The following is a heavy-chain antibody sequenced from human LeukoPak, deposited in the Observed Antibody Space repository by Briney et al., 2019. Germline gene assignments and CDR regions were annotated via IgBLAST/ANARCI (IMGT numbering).Heavy chain of an antibody. Sequence: GGSLRLSCAASGFTFSSYAMSWVRQAPGKGLEWVSAISGSGLSTYYADSVKGRFTISRDNSKNTLYLQMNSLRAEDTAVYYCAKVSHYYDLKGHPSIDAFDIWGQGTMVTVSS. CDR2: ISGSGLST. J-gene: IGHJ3*02. CDR1: GFTFSSYA. V-gene: IGHV3-23*01. D-gene: IGHD3-22*01. CDR3: AKVSHYYDLKGHPSIDAFDI.